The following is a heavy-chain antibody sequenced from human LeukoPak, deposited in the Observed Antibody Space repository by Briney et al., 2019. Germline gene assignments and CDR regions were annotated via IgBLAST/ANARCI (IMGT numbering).Heavy chain of an antibody. CDR2: INHSGST. CDR1: GGSFSGYY. D-gene: IGHD5-12*01. V-gene: IGHV4-34*01. CDR3: ARSIGLEWLRFEGVHFDY. Sequence: SETLSLTYAVYGGSFSGYYWSWIRQPPGKGLEWIGEINHSGSTNYNPSLKSRVTISVDTSKNQFSLKLSSVTAADTAVYYCARSIGLEWLRFEGVHFDYWGQGTLVTVSS. J-gene: IGHJ4*02.